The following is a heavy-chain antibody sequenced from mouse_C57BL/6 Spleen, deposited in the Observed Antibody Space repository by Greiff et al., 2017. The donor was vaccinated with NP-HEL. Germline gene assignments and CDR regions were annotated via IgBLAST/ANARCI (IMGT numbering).Heavy chain of an antibody. D-gene: IGHD1-1*01. J-gene: IGHJ2*01. Sequence: QVQLKQPGAELVKPGASVKLSCKASGYTFTSYWMQWVKQRPGQGLEWIGEIDPSDSYTNYNKKFKGKATLTVDKSSSTAYMQLSSLTSEDSAVYYCARRYYGSSYFDYWGQGTTLTVSS. CDR2: IDPSDSYT. CDR1: GYTFTSYW. CDR3: ARRYYGSSYFDY. V-gene: IGHV1-50*01.